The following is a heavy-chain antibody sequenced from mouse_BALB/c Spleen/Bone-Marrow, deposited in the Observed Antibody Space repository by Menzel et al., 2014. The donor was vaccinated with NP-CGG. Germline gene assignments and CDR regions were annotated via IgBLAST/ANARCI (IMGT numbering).Heavy chain of an antibody. CDR2: INPDSSTI. J-gene: IGHJ2*01. CDR1: GFDFSRYW. CDR3: ARQGYYGYSDY. Sequence: EVKLVESGGGLVQPGGSLRLSCAASGFDFSRYWMSWVRQAPGKGLEWIGEINPDSSTINYTPSLKDKFIISRDNAKNTLYLQMSKGISEDTALYYCARQGYYGYSDYWGQGTTLTVSS. D-gene: IGHD1-2*01. V-gene: IGHV4-1*02.